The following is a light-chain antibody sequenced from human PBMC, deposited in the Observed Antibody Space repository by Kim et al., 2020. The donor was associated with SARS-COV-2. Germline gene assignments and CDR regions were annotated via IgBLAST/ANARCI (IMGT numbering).Light chain of an antibody. J-gene: IGLJ3*02. V-gene: IGLV7-43*01. CDR3: LLYSGDAAV. CDR2: STN. Sequence: PGGPVTLTCASNTGAVTSAYYPNCFQQKPGQAPRALIYSTNYRHSWTPARFSGSLLGGKAALTPSSVQPEDEAEYYCLLYSGDAAVFGGGTQLTVL. CDR1: TGAVTSAYY.